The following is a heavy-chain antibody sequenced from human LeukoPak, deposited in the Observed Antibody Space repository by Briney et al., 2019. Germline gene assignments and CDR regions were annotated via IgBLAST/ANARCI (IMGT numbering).Heavy chain of an antibody. Sequence: GGSLRLSCAGSGFSISNYGMNWVRQAPGKGLEWLSYIRSDSSTKYYADSVKGRFTISRDNSKNTLYLQMNSLRAEDTAVYYCARTGYANNWFDPWGQGTLVTVSS. CDR1: GFSISNYG. CDR3: ARTGYANNWFDP. D-gene: IGHD3-9*01. J-gene: IGHJ5*02. V-gene: IGHV3-48*01. CDR2: IRSDSSTK.